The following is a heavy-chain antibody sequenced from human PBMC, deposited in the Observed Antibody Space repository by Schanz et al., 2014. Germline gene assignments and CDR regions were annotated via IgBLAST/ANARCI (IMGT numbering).Heavy chain of an antibody. Sequence: EVHLLDSGGGLVQPGGSLRLSCTASGFTFSDYCMSWVRQAPGKGPEWVANIKHDGSVKDYVDSVEGRFTISRDNAKRSLFLQMNSLRVEDTAVYFCVSQTGSPNYWGQGTLVTVSS. CDR1: GFTFSDYC. V-gene: IGHV3-7*02. CDR2: IKHDGSVK. CDR3: VSQTGSPNY. J-gene: IGHJ4*02. D-gene: IGHD6-13*01.